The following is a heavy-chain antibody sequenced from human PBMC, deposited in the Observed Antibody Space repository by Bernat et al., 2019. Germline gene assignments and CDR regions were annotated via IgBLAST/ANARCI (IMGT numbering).Heavy chain of an antibody. CDR2: IKQDGSEK. CDR1: GFTFSSYW. CDR3: AREGDIVGVVAAVDV. Sequence: EVQLVESGGGLVQPGGSLRLSCAASGFTFSSYWMSWVRQAPGKGLEWVANIKQDGSEKYYVDSVKGRFTISRDNAKNSLYLQMNSLRAEDTAVYYCAREGDIVGVVAAVDVWGKGTTVTVSS. V-gene: IGHV3-7*01. D-gene: IGHD2-15*01. J-gene: IGHJ6*04.